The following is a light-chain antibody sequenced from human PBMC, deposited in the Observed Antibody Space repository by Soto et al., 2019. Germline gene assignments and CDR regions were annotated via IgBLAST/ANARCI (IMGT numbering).Light chain of an antibody. CDR2: AAS. V-gene: IGKV1-12*02. CDR3: QLANIVPFT. J-gene: IGKJ3*01. Sequence: DIQMAQSPSSVSASVGDRVTITCRASQNINTWLAWYQQKPGKAPKLLISAASSLETGVPSRFSGSGSGTDFTLTISSLQPEDFATYYCQLANIVPFTFGPGTRVDVK. CDR1: QNINTW.